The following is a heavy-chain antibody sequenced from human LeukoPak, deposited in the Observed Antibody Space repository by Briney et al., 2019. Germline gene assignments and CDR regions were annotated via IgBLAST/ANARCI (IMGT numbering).Heavy chain of an antibody. CDR3: ARGAEAETSPLDF. V-gene: IGHV1-58*02. J-gene: IGHJ4*02. CDR1: GFTFTSSA. Sequence: SVKVSCKASGFTFTSSAMQWARQARGQRLEWIGWIVVGSGNTNYAQKFQERVTITRDMSTSTAYMELSSLRSEDTAVYYCARGAEAETSPLDFWGQGTLVIVS. D-gene: IGHD6-13*01. CDR2: IVVGSGNT.